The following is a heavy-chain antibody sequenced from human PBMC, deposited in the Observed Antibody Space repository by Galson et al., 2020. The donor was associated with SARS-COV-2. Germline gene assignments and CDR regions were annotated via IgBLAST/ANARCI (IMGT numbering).Heavy chain of an antibody. CDR1: GGSISSGGYY. CDR3: ARAGHQLTSYYYYGMDV. CDR2: IYYSGST. J-gene: IGHJ6*02. D-gene: IGHD2-2*01. V-gene: IGHV4-31*03. Sequence: ASETLSLTCTVSGGSISSGGYYWSWIRQHPGKGLEWIGYIYYSGSTYYNPSLKSRVTISVDTSKNQFSLKLSSVTAADTAVYYCARAGHQLTSYYYYGMDVWGQGTTVTVSS.